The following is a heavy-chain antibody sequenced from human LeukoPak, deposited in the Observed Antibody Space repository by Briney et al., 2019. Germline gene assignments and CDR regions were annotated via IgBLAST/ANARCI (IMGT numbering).Heavy chain of an antibody. CDR2: ISYDGSNK. CDR3: AREAPEVDAFDL. V-gene: IGHV3-30-3*01. Sequence: GRPLRLSCAASGFTFSSYAMHWVRQAPGKGLEWVAVISYDGSNKYYADSVKGRFTISRDNSKNTLYLQMNSLRAEDTAVYYCAREAPEVDAFDLWGQGTLVTVSS. CDR1: GFTFSSYA. J-gene: IGHJ3*01. D-gene: IGHD1-14*01.